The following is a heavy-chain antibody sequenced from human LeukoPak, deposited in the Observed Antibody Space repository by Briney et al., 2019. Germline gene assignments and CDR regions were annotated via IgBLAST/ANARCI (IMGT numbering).Heavy chain of an antibody. CDR1: GYTFTSYG. Sequence: ASVKVSCKASGYTFTSYGISWVRQAPGQGLEWMGWISAYNGNTNYAQKLQGRVTMTTDTSTSTAYMELRSLRSDDTAVYYCARGLYSSSWFDDPYNWFDPWGQGTLVTVSS. J-gene: IGHJ5*02. CDR3: ARGLYSSSWFDDPYNWFDP. D-gene: IGHD6-13*01. V-gene: IGHV1-18*01. CDR2: ISAYNGNT.